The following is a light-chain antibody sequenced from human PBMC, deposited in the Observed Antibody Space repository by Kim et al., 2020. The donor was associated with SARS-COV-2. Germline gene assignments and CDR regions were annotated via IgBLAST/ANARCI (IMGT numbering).Light chain of an antibody. Sequence: GTSVTIPCTGTSSDVGGYNYVSWYQQHPGKAPKLMIYDVSKRPSGVPDRFSGSKSGNTASLTISGLQAEDEADYYCCSYAGSYTLVFGGGTQLTVL. CDR2: DVS. CDR3: CSYAGSYTLV. J-gene: IGLJ2*01. CDR1: SSDVGGYNY. V-gene: IGLV2-11*01.